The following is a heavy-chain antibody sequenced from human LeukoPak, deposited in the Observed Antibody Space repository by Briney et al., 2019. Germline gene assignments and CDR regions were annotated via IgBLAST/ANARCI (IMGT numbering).Heavy chain of an antibody. Sequence: GGSLRLSCAASGFTFSCYAMHWVRQAPGKGLEWVAVISYDGSNKYYADSVKGRFTISRDNSKNTLYLQMNSLRAEDTAVYYCARDSFPRYYYYGMDVWGQGTTVTVSS. D-gene: IGHD3-16*02. V-gene: IGHV3-30*04. CDR2: ISYDGSNK. CDR3: ARDSFPRYYYYGMDV. J-gene: IGHJ6*02. CDR1: GFTFSCYA.